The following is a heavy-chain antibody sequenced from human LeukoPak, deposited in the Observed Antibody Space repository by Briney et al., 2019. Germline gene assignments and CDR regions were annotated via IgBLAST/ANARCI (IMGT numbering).Heavy chain of an antibody. CDR2: INQDGSVK. CDR3: ARAGTYETTWYH. V-gene: IGHV3-7*01. J-gene: IGHJ5*02. CDR1: GFSFSNYW. D-gene: IGHD1-7*01. Sequence: GGTLTLSCAASGFSFSNYWMSWVRQAPGNGLEWVANINQDGSVKYYVDSVKGRFTISRDNAENSLYLHMNSLRAEDTALYFCARAGTYETTWYHWGQGTLVTVSS.